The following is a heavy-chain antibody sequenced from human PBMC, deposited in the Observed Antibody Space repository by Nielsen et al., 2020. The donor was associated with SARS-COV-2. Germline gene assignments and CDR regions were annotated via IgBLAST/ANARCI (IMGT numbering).Heavy chain of an antibody. Sequence: GGSLTISCAASGFTFSNYGMHWVRQAPGKGLDWVAVMSYDGSDKYYGDSVKGRFTISRDNSKNTLFLHMSRLRADDTALYYCAKAGGKNAGGIIDYWGPGTLVTVSS. CDR3: AKAGGKNAGGIIDY. CDR2: MSYDGSDK. CDR1: GFTFSNYG. V-gene: IGHV3-30*18. J-gene: IGHJ4*02. D-gene: IGHD3-16*01.